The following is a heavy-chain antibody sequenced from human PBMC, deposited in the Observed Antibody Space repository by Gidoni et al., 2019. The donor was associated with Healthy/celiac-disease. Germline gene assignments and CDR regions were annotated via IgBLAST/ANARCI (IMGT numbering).Heavy chain of an antibody. V-gene: IGHV3-9*01. CDR1: GFTFDDYA. D-gene: IGHD6-6*01. Sequence: EVQLVASGGGLVQPGRSLRLSCAASGFTFDDYARHWVRQAPGKGLEWVSGISWNSGSIGYADSVKGRFTISRDNAKNSLYLQMNSLRAEDTALYYCAKDFEYSSSSAYHDAFDIWGQGTMVTVSS. CDR3: AKDFEYSSSSAYHDAFDI. J-gene: IGHJ3*02. CDR2: ISWNSGSI.